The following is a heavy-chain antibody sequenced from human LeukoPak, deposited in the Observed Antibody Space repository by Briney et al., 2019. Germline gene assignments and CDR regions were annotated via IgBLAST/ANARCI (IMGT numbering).Heavy chain of an antibody. CDR1: GGTFSSYA. CDR3: ARGGSGWYYFDY. V-gene: IGHV1-69*06. CDR2: IIPIFGTA. Sequence: GSSVKVSCKASGGTFSSYAISWVRQAPGQGLEWMGGIIPIFGTANYAQKFQGRVTVTADKSTSTAYMELSSLRSEDAAVYYCARGGSGWYYFDYWGQGTLVTVSS. J-gene: IGHJ4*02. D-gene: IGHD6-19*01.